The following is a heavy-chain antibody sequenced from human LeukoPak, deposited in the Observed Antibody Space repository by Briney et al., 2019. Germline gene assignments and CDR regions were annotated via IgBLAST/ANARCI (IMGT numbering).Heavy chain of an antibody. CDR1: GYSISSGYY. CDR2: IYHSGST. J-gene: IGHJ6*03. Sequence: SETLSLTCTVSGYSISSGYYWGWIRQPPGKGLEWIGSIYHSGSTYYNPSLKSRVTISVDTSKNQFSLKLSSVTAADTAVYYCARVEGGQSYCMDVWGKGTTVTVSS. CDR3: ARVEGGQSYCMDV. D-gene: IGHD3-3*01. V-gene: IGHV4-38-2*02.